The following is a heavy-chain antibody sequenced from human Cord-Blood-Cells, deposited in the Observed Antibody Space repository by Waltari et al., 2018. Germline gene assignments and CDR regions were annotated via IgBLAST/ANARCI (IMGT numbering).Heavy chain of an antibody. V-gene: IGHV4-34*01. J-gene: IGHJ3*02. CDR1: GGSFSGYY. CDR2: INPRGST. Sequence: QVQLQQWGAGLLKPSETLSLTCAVYGGSFSGYYWSWIRQPPGKGLEWIGEINPRGSTSSNPSLKGRVTISVDTSKNQFSLKLSSVTAADTAVYYCARPLQAAAPQDAFDIWGQGTMVTVSS. D-gene: IGHD6-13*01. CDR3: ARPLQAAAPQDAFDI.